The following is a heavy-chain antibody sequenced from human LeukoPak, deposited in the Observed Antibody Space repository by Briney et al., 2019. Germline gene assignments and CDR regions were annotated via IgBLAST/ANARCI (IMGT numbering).Heavy chain of an antibody. CDR1: GGSISSSSYY. J-gene: IGHJ4*02. V-gene: IGHV4-39*01. CDR3: ASGRFGIVVVLLFDY. D-gene: IGHD3-22*01. CDR2: IYYSGST. Sequence: SETLSLACTVSGGSISSSSYYWGWIRQPPGKGLEWIGSIYYSGSTYYNPSLKSRVTISVDTSKNQFSLKLSSVTAADTAVYYCASGRFGIVVVLLFDYWGQGTLVTVSS.